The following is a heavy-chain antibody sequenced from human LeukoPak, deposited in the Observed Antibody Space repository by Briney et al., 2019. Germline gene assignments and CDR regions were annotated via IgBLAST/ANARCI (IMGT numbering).Heavy chain of an antibody. CDR2: ISAYNGNT. J-gene: IGHJ4*02. D-gene: IGHD1-26*01. Sequence: GASVKVSCKASGYTFTSYGISWVRQAPGQGLEWMGWISAYNGNTNYAQKLQGRVTMTTDTSTSTAYMELRSLRSDDTAVYYCARVGRIVGATHAFDIWGQGTLVTVSS. CDR1: GYTFTSYG. V-gene: IGHV1-18*01. CDR3: ARVGRIVGATHAFDI.